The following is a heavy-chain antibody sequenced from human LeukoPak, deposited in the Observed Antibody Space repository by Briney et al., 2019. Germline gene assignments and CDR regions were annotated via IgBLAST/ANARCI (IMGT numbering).Heavy chain of an antibody. V-gene: IGHV3-33*06. J-gene: IGHJ4*02. CDR1: GFTFSTYG. D-gene: IGHD3-9*01. Sequence: PEGSLRLSCAASGFTFSTYGMNWVRQAPGKGLEWVAVIWYDGSQRHYADSVKGRFTISRDNSKNTLYLQMNSLRAEDTAVYYCAKDGLFDSTGYYYDDWGQGTLVTVSS. CDR2: IWYDGSQR. CDR3: AKDGLFDSTGYYYDD.